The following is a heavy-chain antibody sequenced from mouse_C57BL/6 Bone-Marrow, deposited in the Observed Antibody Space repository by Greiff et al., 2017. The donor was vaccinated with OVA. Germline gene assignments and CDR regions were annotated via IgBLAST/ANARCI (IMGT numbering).Heavy chain of an antibody. CDR3: AREFYDGYYWFAY. Sequence: VQLQQPGAELVMPGASVKLSCKASGYTFTSYWMHWVKQRPGQGLEWIGEIDPSDSYTNYNQKFKGKSTLTVDKSSSTAHMQLSSLTSEDSAVYYCAREFYDGYYWFAYWGQGTLVTVSA. D-gene: IGHD2-3*01. CDR1: GYTFTSYW. J-gene: IGHJ3*01. V-gene: IGHV1-69*01. CDR2: IDPSDSYT.